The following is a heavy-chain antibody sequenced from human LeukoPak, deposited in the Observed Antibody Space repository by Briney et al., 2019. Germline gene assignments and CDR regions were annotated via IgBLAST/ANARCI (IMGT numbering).Heavy chain of an antibody. J-gene: IGHJ4*02. CDR3: AGEDSSSDRFDY. Sequence: GASVKVSCKASGGTFGSYTISWVRQAPGQGLEWMGRIIPILGIANYAQKFQGRVTITADKSTSTAYMELSSLRSKDTAVYYCAGEDSSSDRFDYWGQGTLVTVSS. CDR2: IIPILGIA. CDR1: GGTFGSYT. V-gene: IGHV1-69*02. D-gene: IGHD6-6*01.